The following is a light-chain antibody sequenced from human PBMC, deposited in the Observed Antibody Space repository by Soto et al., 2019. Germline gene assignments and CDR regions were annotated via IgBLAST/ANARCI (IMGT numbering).Light chain of an antibody. J-gene: IGLJ2*01. CDR1: SPNIGRHY. CDR3: GTYDSGLDYWV. Sequence: QSVLTQPPSVSATPGQKVTISCSGSSPNIGRHYVSWYQQVPGTAPKVLICDNDKRPSGIPDRFSGSKSGTSATLGITGLQTGDEADYYCGTYDSGLDYWVFGGGTKLTVL. V-gene: IGLV1-51*01. CDR2: DND.